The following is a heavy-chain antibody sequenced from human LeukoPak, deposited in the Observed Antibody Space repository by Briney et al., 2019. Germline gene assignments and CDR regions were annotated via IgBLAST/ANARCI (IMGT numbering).Heavy chain of an antibody. Sequence: SETLSLTCAVSVGYISGYYWTWIRQSPGKGLEWIGNVFYSGSTNYNPSLKSRVTISIDTSKNHFSLKLTSVTAADTAVYFCASGTVSGVIAPHSFHYWGRGTLVTVSS. CDR2: VFYSGST. J-gene: IGHJ4*01. V-gene: IGHV4-59*01. D-gene: IGHD3-16*02. CDR3: ASGTVSGVIAPHSFHY. CDR1: VGYISGYY.